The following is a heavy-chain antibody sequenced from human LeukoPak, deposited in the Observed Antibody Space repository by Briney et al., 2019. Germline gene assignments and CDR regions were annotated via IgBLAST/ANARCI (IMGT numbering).Heavy chain of an antibody. CDR3: TTDVY. J-gene: IGHJ4*02. V-gene: IGHV3-30*04. CDR2: ISYDGSDK. CDR1: GFTFSLYT. Sequence: GGSLRLSCAASGFTFSLYTMHWVRQAPGKGLEWVAVISYDGSDKYYADSVKGRFTISRDNSKNTLYLQMNSLKTDDTAVYYCTTDVYWGQGTLVSVSS.